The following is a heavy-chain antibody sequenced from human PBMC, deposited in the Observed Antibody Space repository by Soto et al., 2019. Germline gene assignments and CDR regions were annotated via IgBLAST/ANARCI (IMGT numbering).Heavy chain of an antibody. CDR3: ARASCSGGSCWGAFDI. CDR1: GGSISSYY. Sequence: SETLSLTCTVSGGSISSYYWSWIRQPPGKGLEWIGYIYYSGSTNYNPSLKSRVTISVDTSKNQFSLKLSSVTAADTAVYYCARASCSGGSCWGAFDIWGQGTMVTVSS. J-gene: IGHJ3*02. V-gene: IGHV4-59*01. CDR2: IYYSGST. D-gene: IGHD2-15*01.